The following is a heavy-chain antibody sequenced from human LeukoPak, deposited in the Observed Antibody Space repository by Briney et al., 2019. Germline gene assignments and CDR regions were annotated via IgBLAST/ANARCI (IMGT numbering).Heavy chain of an antibody. Sequence: SETLSLTCTVSGGSIRSSYYYWGWIRQPPGKGLEWIGSIYDSGSTYYNPSLKSRVTISVDTSKNQFSLKLNSVTAADTAVYYCAREGVYCSSTSCHPTALDYWGQGTLVTVSS. V-gene: IGHV4-39*02. D-gene: IGHD2-2*01. J-gene: IGHJ4*02. CDR1: GGSIRSSYYY. CDR3: AREGVYCSSTSCHPTALDY. CDR2: IYDSGST.